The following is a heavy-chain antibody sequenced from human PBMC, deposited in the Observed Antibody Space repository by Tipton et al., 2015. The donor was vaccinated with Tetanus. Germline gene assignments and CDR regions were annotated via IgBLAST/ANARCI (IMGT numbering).Heavy chain of an antibody. CDR3: AREADCSGGSCFSGDFDN. CDR2: SWYDGTDQ. CDR1: GFIFSSYG. Sequence: SLRLSCAASGFIFSSYGIHWVRQAPGKGLEWVAVSWYDGTDQYYADSVKGRFTLSRDNSKNTLYLEMNSLRAEDTALYYWAREADCSGGSCFSGDFDNWGRGTQVTVSS. V-gene: IGHV3-33*01. J-gene: IGHJ4*02. D-gene: IGHD2-15*01.